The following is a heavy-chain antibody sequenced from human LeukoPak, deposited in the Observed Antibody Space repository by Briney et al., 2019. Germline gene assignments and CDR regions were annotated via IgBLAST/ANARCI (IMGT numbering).Heavy chain of an antibody. D-gene: IGHD3-10*01. Sequence: SETLSLTCTVSGGSISSSSYYWGWIRQPPGKGLEWIGSIYYSGSTYYNPSLKSRVTISVDTSKNQFSLKLSSVTAADTAVYYCARDQNYYGSGNHNWFDPWGQGTLVTVSS. CDR1: GGSISSSSYY. CDR3: ARDQNYYGSGNHNWFDP. J-gene: IGHJ5*02. V-gene: IGHV4-39*07. CDR2: IYYSGST.